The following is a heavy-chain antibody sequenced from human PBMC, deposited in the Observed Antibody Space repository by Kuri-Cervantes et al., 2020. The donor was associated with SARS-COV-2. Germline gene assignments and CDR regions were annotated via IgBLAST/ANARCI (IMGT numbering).Heavy chain of an antibody. CDR2: IRQDGSEK. V-gene: IGHV3-7*01. CDR3: ARARMAGPFDY. D-gene: IGHD5-24*01. J-gene: IGHJ4*02. CDR1: GFTFSSYW. Sequence: GGSLRLSCAASGFTFSSYWMSWVRQAPGKGLEWVANIRQDGSEKYYVDSVKGRFTISRDNAKNSLYLQMNSLRAEDTAVYYCARARMAGPFDYWGQGTLVTVSS.